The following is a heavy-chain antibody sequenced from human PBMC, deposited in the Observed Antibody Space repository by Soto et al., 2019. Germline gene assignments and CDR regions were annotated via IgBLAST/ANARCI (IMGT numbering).Heavy chain of an antibody. CDR1: GYTFTGYY. Sequence: GASVKVSCKASGYTFTGYYMHWVRQVPGQGLEWMGWINPNSGGTNYAQKFQGRVTMTRDTSISTAYMELSRLRSDDTAVYYCAREPITVTTYYFDYWGQGTLVTVSS. CDR2: INPNSGGT. V-gene: IGHV1-2*02. D-gene: IGHD4-17*01. CDR3: AREPITVTTYYFDY. J-gene: IGHJ4*02.